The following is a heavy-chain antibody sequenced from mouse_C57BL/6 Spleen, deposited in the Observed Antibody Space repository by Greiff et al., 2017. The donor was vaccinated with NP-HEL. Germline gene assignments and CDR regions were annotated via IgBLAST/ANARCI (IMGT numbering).Heavy chain of an antibody. J-gene: IGHJ1*03. V-gene: IGHV5-17*01. Sequence: EVKLQESGGGLVKPGGSLKLSCAASGFTFSDYGIHWVRQAPEKGLEWVAYISSGSSTIYYADTVKGRFTISRDNAKNTLFLQMTSLRSEDTAMYYCARMGSGYTRYFDVWGTGTTVTVSS. CDR1: GFTFSDYG. CDR2: ISSGSSTI. D-gene: IGHD3-2*02. CDR3: ARMGSGYTRYFDV.